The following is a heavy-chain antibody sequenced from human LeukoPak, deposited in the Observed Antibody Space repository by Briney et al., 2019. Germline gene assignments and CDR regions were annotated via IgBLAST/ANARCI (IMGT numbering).Heavy chain of an antibody. Sequence: ESGGSLRLSCAASGFTFSDYWMHWVRQAPGKGLVWVSRISGDGSSTIYADSVKGRFTISRDNAKNTLYLHMNSLRAEDTAVYYCARDHYTSGTHWGQGTLVTVSS. CDR2: ISGDGSST. V-gene: IGHV3-74*01. CDR1: GFTFSDYW. D-gene: IGHD3-10*01. J-gene: IGHJ4*02. CDR3: ARDHYTSGTH.